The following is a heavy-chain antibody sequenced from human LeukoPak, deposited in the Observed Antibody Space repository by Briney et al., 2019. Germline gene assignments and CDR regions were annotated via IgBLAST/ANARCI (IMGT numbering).Heavy chain of an antibody. CDR1: GYTFTSYD. J-gene: IGHJ5*02. CDR3: ARSPHKYSSKGGTWSDP. CDR2: MNPNSGNT. D-gene: IGHD6-13*01. Sequence: GASVKVSCEASGYTFTSYDINWVRQATGQGLEWMGWMNPNSGNTGYAQKFQGRVTMTRNTSISTAYMELSSLRSEDTAVYYCARSPHKYSSKGGTWSDPWGQGTLVTVSS. V-gene: IGHV1-8*01.